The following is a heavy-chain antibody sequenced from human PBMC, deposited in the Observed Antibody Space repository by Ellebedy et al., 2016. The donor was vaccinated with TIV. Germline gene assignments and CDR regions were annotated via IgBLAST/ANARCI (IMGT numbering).Heavy chain of an antibody. J-gene: IGHJ4*02. CDR2: ISIYNGNT. D-gene: IGHD2-8*01. V-gene: IGHV1-18*04. CDR1: GYSFSIFG. Sequence: AASVKVSCKASGYSFSIFGFSWVRQAPGQGLEGMGWISIYNGNTKYSQKFQGSVNMTTDTSTTTVYMELRSLRSDDTAVYYCARDLRGSLKGGYWGQGTLVTVSS. CDR3: ARDLRGSLKGGY.